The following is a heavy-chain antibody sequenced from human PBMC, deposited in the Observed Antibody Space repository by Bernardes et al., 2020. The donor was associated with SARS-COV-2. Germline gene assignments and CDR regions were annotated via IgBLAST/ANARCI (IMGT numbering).Heavy chain of an antibody. D-gene: IGHD3-10*01. CDR1: GGSISSSRYY. CDR2: FSTSGTT. J-gene: IGHJ5*02. Sequence: SETLSLTCTVSGGSISSSRYYWSWIRQPAGEGLEWIGRFSTSGTTDYNPSLKSRVTISVDTSKNQFSLRLSSVTVADTAVYYCARGAYGSGSSNWFDPWGQGTLVTVSS. V-gene: IGHV4-61*02. CDR3: ARGAYGSGSSNWFDP.